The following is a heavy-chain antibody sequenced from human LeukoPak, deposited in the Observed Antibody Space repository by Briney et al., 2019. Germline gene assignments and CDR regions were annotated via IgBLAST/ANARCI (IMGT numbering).Heavy chain of an antibody. J-gene: IGHJ6*03. V-gene: IGHV3-30*02. D-gene: IGHD3-3*01. Sequence: GGSLRRSCGASGFTFSDYGMHWVRQAPGKGLEWVAFMRYDGSNKYYADSVKGRFTISRDNSKNTLCLQVNSLRNEDTAVYYCARQAHWSGYYSTGYYYYYMDVWGQGTTATVSS. CDR1: GFTFSDYG. CDR3: ARQAHWSGYYSTGYYYYYMDV. CDR2: MRYDGSNK.